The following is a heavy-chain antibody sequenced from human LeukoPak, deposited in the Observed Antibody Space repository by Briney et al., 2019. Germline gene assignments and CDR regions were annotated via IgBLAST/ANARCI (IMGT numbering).Heavy chain of an antibody. Sequence: MHWVRQAXXQGLEGMGCINANSGGTNYSQKFQGRVTITRETSISTAYMELSRLRSDDTAVYYCARDHPYSSGWYGRVEALDLWGQGTTVTVSS. J-gene: IGHJ3*01. D-gene: IGHD6-19*01. V-gene: IGHV1-2*02. CDR3: ARDHPYSSGWYGRVEALDL. CDR2: INANSGGT.